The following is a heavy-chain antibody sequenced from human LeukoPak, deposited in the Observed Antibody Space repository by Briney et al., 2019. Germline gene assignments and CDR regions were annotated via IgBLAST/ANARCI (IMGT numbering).Heavy chain of an antibody. Sequence: PGGSLRLSCAASGFTFSSYAMSWVRQAPGKGLEWVSAISGSGGSTYYADSVKGRFTISRDNSKNTTYLQMHSLRAEDTAVYYCAKWSEYYDTSGPTGWGQGTLVTVSS. CDR3: AKWSEYYDTSGPTG. J-gene: IGHJ4*02. V-gene: IGHV3-23*01. CDR2: ISGSGGST. CDR1: GFTFSSYA. D-gene: IGHD3-22*01.